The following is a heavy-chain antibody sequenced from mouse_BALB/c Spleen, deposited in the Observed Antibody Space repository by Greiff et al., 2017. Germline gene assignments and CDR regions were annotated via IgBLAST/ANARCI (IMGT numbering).Heavy chain of an antibody. CDR1: GFTFSSFG. J-gene: IGHJ3*01. Sequence: EVKLMESGGGLVQPGGSRKLSCAASGFTFSSFGMHWVRQAPEKGLEWVAYISSGSSTIYYADTVKGRFTISRDNPKNTLFLQMTSLRSEDTAMYYCARSYGYDRGAWFAYWGQGTLVTVSA. CDR2: ISSGSSTI. V-gene: IGHV5-17*02. CDR3: ARSYGYDRGAWFAY. D-gene: IGHD2-2*01.